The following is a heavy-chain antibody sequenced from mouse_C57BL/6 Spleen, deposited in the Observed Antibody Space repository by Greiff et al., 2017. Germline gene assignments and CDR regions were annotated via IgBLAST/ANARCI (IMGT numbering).Heavy chain of an antibody. D-gene: IGHD2-2*01. J-gene: IGHJ4*01. Sequence: QVQLQQSGPGLVQPSQSLSITCTVSGFSLTSYGVHWVRQSPGKGLEWLGVIWSGGSTDYNAAFISRKSISKDNSKSQVFFKMNSLQADDTAIYYCATLWLRRGNYAMDYWGQGTSVTVSS. CDR3: ATLWLRRGNYAMDY. CDR2: IWSGGST. V-gene: IGHV2-2*01. CDR1: GFSLTSYG.